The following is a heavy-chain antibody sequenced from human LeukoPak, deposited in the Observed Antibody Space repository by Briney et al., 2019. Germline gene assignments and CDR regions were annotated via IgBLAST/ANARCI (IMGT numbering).Heavy chain of an antibody. CDR3: ARLSAVAGAGTDF. CDR2: INHSGST. CDR1: GGPFSGYY. Sequence: SETLSLTCAVYGGPFSGYYWTWIRQPPGKGLEWIGEINHSGSTNYNSSLTGRVTISIDTSKSQFSLRLSSVTAADTAVYYCARLSAVAGAGTDFWGQGTLVTVSS. D-gene: IGHD6-19*01. V-gene: IGHV4-34*01. J-gene: IGHJ4*02.